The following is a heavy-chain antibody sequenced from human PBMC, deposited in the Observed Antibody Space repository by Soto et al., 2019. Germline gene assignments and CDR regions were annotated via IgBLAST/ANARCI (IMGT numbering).Heavy chain of an antibody. CDR1: GGSISSYY. CDR2: IYYSGST. CDR3: ARHNGHGDNFDY. J-gene: IGHJ4*02. V-gene: IGHV4-59*08. D-gene: IGHD4-17*01. Sequence: SETLSLTCTVSGGSISSYYWSWIRQPPGKGLEWIGYIYYSGSTNYNPSLKSRVTISVDTSKNQFSLKLSSVTAADTAVYYCARHNGHGDNFDYWGQGTLVTVSS.